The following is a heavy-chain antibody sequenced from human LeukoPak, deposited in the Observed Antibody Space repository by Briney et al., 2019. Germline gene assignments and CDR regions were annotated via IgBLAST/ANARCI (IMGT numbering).Heavy chain of an antibody. Sequence: SETLSLTCAVYGGSFSDYYWTLIRQTPGEGLEWIGEISHTGLTGSNPSLKSRVTIFVDSSKKQFSLRMTSVTAADTGIYYCARVPDITARPCDTWGPGTLVTVSS. CDR2: ISHTGLT. V-gene: IGHV4-34*01. CDR1: GGSFSDYY. CDR3: ARVPDITARPCDT. D-gene: IGHD1-1*01. J-gene: IGHJ5*02.